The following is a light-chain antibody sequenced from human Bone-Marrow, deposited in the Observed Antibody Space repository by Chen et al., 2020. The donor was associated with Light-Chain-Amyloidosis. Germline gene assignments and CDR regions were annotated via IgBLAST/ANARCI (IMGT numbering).Light chain of an antibody. CDR3: SSYTITNTLV. CDR1: SSDVGGDNH. J-gene: IGLJ1*01. V-gene: IGLV2-14*01. CDR2: EVT. Sequence: QSALTQPASVSGSPGQSITISCTGTSSDVGGDNHVSWYPQHPDKAPKLLICEVTHPPSWVPDRFSGSKSDNTASLTISGLQTEDEADYFCSSYTITNTLVFGSGTRVTVL.